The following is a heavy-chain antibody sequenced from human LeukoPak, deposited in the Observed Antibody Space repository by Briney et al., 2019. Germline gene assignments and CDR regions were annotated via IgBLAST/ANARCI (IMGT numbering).Heavy chain of an antibody. V-gene: IGHV3-48*03. Sequence: GGSLRLSCTASGFTFSSYEMNWVRQAPGKGLEWGAYIRRDGSTIFYADSVKGRFTISRDNAKNSLYLQMNSLRAEDTAVYYCARNRGISDWGQGTLVTVSS. CDR2: IRRDGSTI. CDR3: ARNRGISD. CDR1: GFTFSSYE. J-gene: IGHJ4*02. D-gene: IGHD1-14*01.